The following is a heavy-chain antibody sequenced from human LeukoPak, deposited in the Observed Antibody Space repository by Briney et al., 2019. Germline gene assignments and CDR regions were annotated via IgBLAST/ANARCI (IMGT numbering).Heavy chain of an antibody. CDR2: ISGSSGST. J-gene: IGHJ4*02. V-gene: IGHV3-23*01. Sequence: GGSLRLSCAASGFTFSSYAMSWVRQAPGKGLEWVSAISGSSGSTYYADSVKGRFTISRDNSKNTLYLQMNSLRAEDTAVYYCAKDTYYYDSSGTFDYWGQGTLVTVSS. CDR3: AKDTYYYDSSGTFDY. D-gene: IGHD3-22*01. CDR1: GFTFSSYA.